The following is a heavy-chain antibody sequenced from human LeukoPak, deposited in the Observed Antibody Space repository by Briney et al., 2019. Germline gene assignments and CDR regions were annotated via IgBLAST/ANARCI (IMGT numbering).Heavy chain of an antibody. Sequence: SETLSLTCAVYGGSFSGYYWKWIRQPPGKGLEWIGEINYTGSSNYNPSLKSRVTMSVDTSKNQFSLKLSSVTAADTAVYYCARTLTGPNWFDPWGQGTLVTVSS. CDR2: INYTGSS. CDR1: GGSFSGYY. V-gene: IGHV4-34*01. D-gene: IGHD3-9*01. J-gene: IGHJ5*02. CDR3: ARTLTGPNWFDP.